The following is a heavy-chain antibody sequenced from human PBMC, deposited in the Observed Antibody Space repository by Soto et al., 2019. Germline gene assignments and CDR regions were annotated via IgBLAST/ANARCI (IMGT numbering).Heavy chain of an antibody. V-gene: IGHV3-23*01. CDR2: IIGSGGST. J-gene: IGHJ2*01. CDR1: GLTFSNHA. D-gene: IGHD2-15*01. CDR3: AKGSLPRYCSGGSCPRYFDL. Sequence: PGGSLRLSCAASGLTFSNHAMSWVRQTPGEGLEWVSTIIGSGGSTYYADSVKGRFTISRDNSKNTLYLQMNSLRAEDTAIYYCAKGSLPRYCSGGSCPRYFDLWGRGTLVTVSS.